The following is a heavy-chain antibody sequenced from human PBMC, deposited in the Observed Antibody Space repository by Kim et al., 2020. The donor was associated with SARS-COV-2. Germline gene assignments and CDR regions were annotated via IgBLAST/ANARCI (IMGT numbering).Heavy chain of an antibody. CDR2: IWYDGSNK. CDR3: ARERGVIAVAGTHPPPPQLYYYYGMDV. V-gene: IGHV3-33*01. Sequence: GGSLRLSCAASGFTFSSYGMHWVRQAPGKGLEWVAVIWYDGSNKYYADSVKGRFTISRDNSKNTLYLQMNSLRAEDTAVYYCARERGVIAVAGTHPPPPQLYYYYGMDVWGQGTTVTVSS. CDR1: GFTFSSYG. D-gene: IGHD6-19*01. J-gene: IGHJ6*02.